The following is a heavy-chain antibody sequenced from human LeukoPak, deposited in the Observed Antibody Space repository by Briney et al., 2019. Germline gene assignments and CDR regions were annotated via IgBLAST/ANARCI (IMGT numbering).Heavy chain of an antibody. CDR3: AKESRGDYVFPTYFDY. CDR2: ISYDGSNK. CDR1: GFTFSSYG. J-gene: IGHJ4*02. D-gene: IGHD2-21*02. Sequence: SGGSLRLSCAASGFTFSSYGMHWVRQAPGKGLEWVAVISYDGSNKYYADSVKGRFTISRDNSKNTLYLQMNSLRAEDTAVYYCAKESRGDYVFPTYFDYWGQGTLVTVSS. V-gene: IGHV3-30*18.